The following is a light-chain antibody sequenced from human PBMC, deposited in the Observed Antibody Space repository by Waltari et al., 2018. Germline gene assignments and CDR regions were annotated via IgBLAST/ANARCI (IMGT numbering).Light chain of an antibody. CDR3: QQYYSTCQ. J-gene: IGKJ1*01. CDR2: WAS. Sequence: DIVMTQSPDSLAVSLGERATINCKSSQSVLHSSNNKNYLAWHQQKPGQPPKLLIYWASTRESGVPDRFSGSGSGTDFTLTISSLQAEDVAVYYCQQYYSTCQFGQGTKVEIK. CDR1: QSVLHSSNNKNY. V-gene: IGKV4-1*01.